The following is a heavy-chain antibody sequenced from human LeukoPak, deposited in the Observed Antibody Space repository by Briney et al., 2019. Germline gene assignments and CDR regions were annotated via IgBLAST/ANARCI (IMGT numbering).Heavy chain of an antibody. D-gene: IGHD3-10*01. CDR3: ARAYGPGTYYNRPSDY. Sequence: GASVKVSCKASGYIFTNYAMHWVRQAPGQRFEWMGWINVDDGFAKYSQKMQGRVTLTRDTSANTVYMEVNSLRSEDTAVYYCARAYGPGTYYNRPSDYWGQGTLVTVSS. CDR1: GYIFTNYA. CDR2: INVDDGFA. J-gene: IGHJ4*02. V-gene: IGHV1-3*01.